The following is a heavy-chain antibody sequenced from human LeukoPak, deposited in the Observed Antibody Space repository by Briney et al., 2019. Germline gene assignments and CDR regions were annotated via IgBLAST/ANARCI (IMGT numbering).Heavy chain of an antibody. Sequence: SETLSLTCTVSGGSISSYYWSWIRQPAGKGLEWIGRIYTSGSTNYNPSLKSRVTISVDTSKNQFSLKLSSVTAADTAVYYCARGYSSGWGYYFDYWGQGTLVTVSS. CDR1: GGSISSYY. J-gene: IGHJ4*02. CDR2: IYTSGST. CDR3: ARGYSSGWGYYFDY. V-gene: IGHV4-4*07. D-gene: IGHD6-19*01.